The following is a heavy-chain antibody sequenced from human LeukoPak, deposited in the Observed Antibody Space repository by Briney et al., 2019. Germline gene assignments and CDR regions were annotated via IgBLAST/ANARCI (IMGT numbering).Heavy chain of an antibody. CDR2: IHPNNGAT. Sequence: ASVKVSCKASGYTFTGYYIHWVRQAPGQGLECVGWIHPNNGATLYAQKFQGRVAMTTDTSISTAYMELSRLRPDDTAMYYCARDGPAQMVDFDYWGQGTLVTVSS. D-gene: IGHD3-10*01. CDR1: GYTFTGYY. CDR3: ARDGPAQMVDFDY. J-gene: IGHJ4*02. V-gene: IGHV1-2*02.